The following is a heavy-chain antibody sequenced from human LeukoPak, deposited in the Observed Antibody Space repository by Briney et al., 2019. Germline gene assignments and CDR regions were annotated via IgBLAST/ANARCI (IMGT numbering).Heavy chain of an antibody. CDR2: LNGNGGST. D-gene: IGHD6-13*01. CDR1: GFTFSTYV. Sequence: GGSLRLSCAASGFTFSTYVMSWVRQLPGEGLEWVSALNGNGGSTYYADSVKGRFTISRDNSKNTLYLQMDSLRAEDTAVYYCAKESSCDSWGQGTLVTVSS. J-gene: IGHJ5*01. CDR3: AKESSCDS. V-gene: IGHV3-23*01.